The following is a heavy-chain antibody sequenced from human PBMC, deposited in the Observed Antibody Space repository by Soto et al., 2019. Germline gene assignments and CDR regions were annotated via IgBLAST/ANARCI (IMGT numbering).Heavy chain of an antibody. V-gene: IGHV5-51*01. J-gene: IGHJ4*02. CDR1: GYRFTSYW. CDR2: FYPGDSDT. CDR3: ASGSSGDYGIFDY. D-gene: IGHD3-22*01. Sequence: PGESLKISCKGSGYRFTSYWIGWVRQMPGKGLEWMGIFYPGDSDTKYSPSFQGQVTISADTSISTAYVQWSSLKASDSAMYYCASGSSGDYGIFDYWGQGSLVTVSS.